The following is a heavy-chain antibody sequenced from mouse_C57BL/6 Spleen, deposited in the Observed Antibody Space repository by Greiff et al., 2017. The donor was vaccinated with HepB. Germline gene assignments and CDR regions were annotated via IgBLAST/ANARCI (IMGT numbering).Heavy chain of an antibody. Sequence: QVQLQQSGAELMKPGASVKLSCKATGYTFTGYWIEWVKQRPGHGLEWIGEILPGSGSTNYNEKFKGKATFTADTSSNTAYMQLSSLTTEDSAIYYCARLDPYDYDKGYYFDYWGQGTTLTVSS. J-gene: IGHJ2*01. CDR2: ILPGSGST. CDR1: GYTFTGYW. V-gene: IGHV1-9*01. D-gene: IGHD2-4*01. CDR3: ARLDPYDYDKGYYFDY.